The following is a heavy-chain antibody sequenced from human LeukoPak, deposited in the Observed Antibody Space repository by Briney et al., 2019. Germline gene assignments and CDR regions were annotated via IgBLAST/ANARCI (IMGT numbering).Heavy chain of an antibody. D-gene: IGHD5-12*01. V-gene: IGHV3-23*01. CDR2: ISGSGGST. J-gene: IGHJ4*02. Sequence: PGGSLRLSCAASGFTFTSYALSWVRQAPGKGLEWVSAISGSGGSTYYADSVKGRFTISRDNSKSTLFLQMNSLRAEDTAVYYCAKDPSVGSIVATLCHWGQGTLVTVSS. CDR3: AKDPSVGSIVATLCH. CDR1: GFTFTSYA.